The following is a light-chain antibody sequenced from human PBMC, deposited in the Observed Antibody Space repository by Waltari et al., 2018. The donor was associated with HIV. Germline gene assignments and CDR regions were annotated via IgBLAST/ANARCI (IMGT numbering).Light chain of an antibody. CDR1: SSDVGGYDY. J-gene: IGLJ2*01. V-gene: IGLV2-8*01. CDR3: SSFAGTNNLV. CDR2: EVS. Sequence: QSALTQPPSASGSPGQSVTIACPGTSSDVGGYDYVSWYQQQPGKAPKLRIEEVSKRPSGVPDRFSGSKSGNTASLTVSGLQAEDEADYYCSSFAGTNNLVFGGGTKLTVL.